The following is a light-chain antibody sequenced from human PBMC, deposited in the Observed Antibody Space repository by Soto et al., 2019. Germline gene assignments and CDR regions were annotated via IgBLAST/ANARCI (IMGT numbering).Light chain of an antibody. J-gene: IGKJ1*01. CDR1: QSVGSSY. V-gene: IGKV3-20*01. CDR3: QQYGNSPRT. Sequence: EIVLTQSPGTLSLSPGERATLSCRASQSVGSSYLAWYQQKPGQAPRLLIYGTSSRATGIPDRFSGSGSGSHFTLSTSRLEPEDFAVYYCQQYGNSPRTFGQGTKVEI. CDR2: GTS.